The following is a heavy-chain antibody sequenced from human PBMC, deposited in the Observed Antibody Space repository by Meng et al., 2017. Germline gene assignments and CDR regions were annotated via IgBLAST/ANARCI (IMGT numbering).Heavy chain of an antibody. CDR2: IWYDGSNK. CDR3: ARDPGGYSYGPRQAAFDI. D-gene: IGHD5-18*01. CDR1: GFTFGSYG. V-gene: IGHV3-33*01. Sequence: GESLKLSCAASGFTFGSYGMHWVRQAPGQGLEWVAVIWYDGSNKYYADSVRGRFTISRNNSKNTLYLQMNSLRAENTAVYYFARDPGGYSYGPRQAAFDIWGQGTMVTVSS. J-gene: IGHJ3*02.